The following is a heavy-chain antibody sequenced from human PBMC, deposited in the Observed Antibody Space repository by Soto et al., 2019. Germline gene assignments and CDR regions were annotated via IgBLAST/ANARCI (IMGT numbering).Heavy chain of an antibody. J-gene: IGHJ4*02. V-gene: IGHV4-34*01. CDR2: INHSGST. CDR1: GGSFSGYY. CDR3: ARVPSQAAAGAY. Sequence: QVQLQQWGAGLLKPSETLSLTCAVYGGSFSGYYWSWIRQPPGKGLEWIGEINHSGSTNYNPSLKSRVTISVDTSKNQFSLKLSSVTAADTAVYYCARVPSQAAAGAYLGQGTLVTVSS. D-gene: IGHD6-13*01.